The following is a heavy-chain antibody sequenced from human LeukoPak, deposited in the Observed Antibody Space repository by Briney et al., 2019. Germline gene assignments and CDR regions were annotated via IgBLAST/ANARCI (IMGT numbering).Heavy chain of an antibody. CDR1: GFTFSIYA. Sequence: GGSLRLSCAASGFTFSIYAMSWVRQAPGKGLQWVSSITSSGDGTYYADSVKGRFTISRDNSENMLYLQMNSLRVEDTAVYFCAKDRPNYYGSNGHYYRRDGDYWGQGTLVTVSS. J-gene: IGHJ4*02. CDR3: AKDRPNYYGSNGHYYRRDGDY. CDR2: ITSSGDGT. D-gene: IGHD3-22*01. V-gene: IGHV3-23*01.